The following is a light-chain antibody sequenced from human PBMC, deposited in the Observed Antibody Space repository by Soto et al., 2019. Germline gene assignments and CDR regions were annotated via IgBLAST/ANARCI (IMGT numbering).Light chain of an antibody. CDR1: SSDISAYNY. V-gene: IGLV2-8*01. J-gene: IGLJ2*01. CDR2: EVS. Sequence: QSALTQPPSASGSPGQSVTISCTGASSDISAYNYVSWYQQHPGKAPKLMIFEVSKRPSGVPDRFSGSKSGNTASLTVSGLQAEDEAIYYCSSYGGRNNFVVFGGGTKLTVL. CDR3: SSYGGRNNFVV.